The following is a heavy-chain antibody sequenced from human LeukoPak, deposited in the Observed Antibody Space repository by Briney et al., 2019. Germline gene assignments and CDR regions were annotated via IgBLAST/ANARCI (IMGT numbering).Heavy chain of an antibody. CDR2: IKQDGSEK. CDR3: TTDRYYDSSGYYSDY. Sequence: GGSLRLSCAASGFTFSSYWMSWVRQAPGKGLEWVANIKQDGSEKYYVDSVKGRFTISRDNAKNSLYLQMNSLKTEDTAVYYCTTDRYYDSSGYYSDYWGQGTLVTVSS. D-gene: IGHD3-22*01. J-gene: IGHJ4*02. CDR1: GFTFSSYW. V-gene: IGHV3-7*03.